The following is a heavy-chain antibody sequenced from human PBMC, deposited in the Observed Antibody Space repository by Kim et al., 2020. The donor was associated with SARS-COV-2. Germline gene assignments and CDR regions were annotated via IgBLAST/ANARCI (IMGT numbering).Heavy chain of an antibody. J-gene: IGHJ4*02. Sequence: GGSLRLSCAASGFTFSSNWMHWVRQAPGQGLVWVSRINSDGSSTSYADLVKGRFTISGDNAKNTLYLQMNSLSTEDTAVYYCATGFAVRGGSAWGQGTLVTVSS. CDR2: INSDGSST. D-gene: IGHD3-10*01. CDR3: ATGFAVRGGSA. V-gene: IGHV3-74*01. CDR1: GFTFSSNW.